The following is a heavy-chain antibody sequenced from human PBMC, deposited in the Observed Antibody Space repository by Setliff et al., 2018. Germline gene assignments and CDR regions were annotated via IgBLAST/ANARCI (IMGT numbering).Heavy chain of an antibody. CDR1: GDSINRDY. V-gene: IGHV4-59*08. CDR2: IHYSGNT. D-gene: IGHD1-26*01. J-gene: IGHJ5*01. CDR3: ASRRTGPGGWFDY. Sequence: PSETLSLTCSVSGDSINRDYWNWIRQPPGKGLEWLGYIHYSGNTNYNPSLKSRVTISFNTSKNQISLNLNSVTAADTAIYYCASRRTGPGGWFDYWGQGTLVTVSS.